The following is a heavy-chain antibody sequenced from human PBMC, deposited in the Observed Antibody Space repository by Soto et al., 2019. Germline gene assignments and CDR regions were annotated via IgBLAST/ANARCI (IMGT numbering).Heavy chain of an antibody. V-gene: IGHV4-30-2*01. CDR2: IYHSGST. CDR3: ASAGGLGAVAADY. J-gene: IGHJ4*02. D-gene: IGHD6-19*01. Sequence: QLQLQESGSGLVKPSQTLSLTCAVSGVHISSVGYSWSWIRQPPGKGLEWIGYIYHSGSTYYNPSLKSRVTISVDRSTNQFSLKLCSVSAADTAVYYCASAGGLGAVAADYWGQGTLVTVSS. CDR1: GVHISSVGYS.